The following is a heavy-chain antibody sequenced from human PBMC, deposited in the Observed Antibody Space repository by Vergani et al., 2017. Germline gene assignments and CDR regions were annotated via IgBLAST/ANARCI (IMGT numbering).Heavy chain of an antibody. D-gene: IGHD4-17*01. V-gene: IGHV4-59*11. J-gene: IGHJ4*02. CDR2: IYYSGST. CDR1: GGSISSHY. CDR3: ARQDYGDYGDYFDY. Sequence: QVQLQESGPGLVKPSETLSLTCTVSGGSISSHYWSWIRQPPGKGLAWIGYIYYSGSTNYNPSLKSRVTISVDTSKNQFSLKLSSVTAADTAVYYCARQDYGDYGDYFDYWGQGTLVTVSS.